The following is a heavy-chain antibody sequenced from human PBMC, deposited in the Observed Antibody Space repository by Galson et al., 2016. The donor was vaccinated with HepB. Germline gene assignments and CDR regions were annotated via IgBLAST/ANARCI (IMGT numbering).Heavy chain of an antibody. V-gene: IGHV3-15*01. D-gene: IGHD3-10*01. Sequence: SLRLSCAASGFTFSDAWMTWVRQAPGKGLEWVGHIKSKIDGGTTEYGAPVKGRFTISRDDSKSTLYLRMNSLKTEDTAVYYCAAFQYGAGAYYNVDYWGQGSPVTVSS. J-gene: IGHJ4*02. CDR2: IKSKIDGGTT. CDR3: AAFQYGAGAYYNVDY. CDR1: GFTFSDAW.